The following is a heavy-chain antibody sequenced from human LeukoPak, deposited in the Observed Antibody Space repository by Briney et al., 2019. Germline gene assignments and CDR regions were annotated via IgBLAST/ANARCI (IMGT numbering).Heavy chain of an antibody. CDR3: VRGAVTGQQCDN. CDR2: IRYDGSNK. D-gene: IGHD2-21*02. CDR1: GFTFSSYG. J-gene: IGHJ4*02. V-gene: IGHV3-30*02. Sequence: GGSLRLSCSASGFTFSSYGMHWVRQAPGKGLEWVAFIRYDGSNKYYADSVKGRFTISRDNSKNTLYLQMNSLRAEDTAVYYCVRGAVTGQQCDNWGQGTLVTVSS.